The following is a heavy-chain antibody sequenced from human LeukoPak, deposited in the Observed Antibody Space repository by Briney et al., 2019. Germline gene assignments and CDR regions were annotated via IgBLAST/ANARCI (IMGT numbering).Heavy chain of an antibody. D-gene: IGHD3-10*01. CDR2: IYYSGNT. Sequence: SETLSLTCTVSGVSISSSNSYWGWIRQPPGKGLEWIGSIYYSGNTYYNASLKSQVSISIDTSKNQFSLRLTSVTAADTAVYYCARRPRYYGSGSYRGYYFDYWGQGTLVTVSS. CDR1: GVSISSSNSY. CDR3: ARRPRYYGSGSYRGYYFDY. V-gene: IGHV4-39*01. J-gene: IGHJ4*02.